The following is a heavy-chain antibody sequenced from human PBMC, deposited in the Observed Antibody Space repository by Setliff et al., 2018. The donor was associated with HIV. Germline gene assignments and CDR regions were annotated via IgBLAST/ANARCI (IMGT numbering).Heavy chain of an antibody. CDR1: GGSISSSSYY. V-gene: IGHV4-39*07. CDR3: ARGLYYDSKSLDY. J-gene: IGHJ4*02. Sequence: SETLSLTCTVSGGSISSSSYYWGWIRQSPGKGLEWIGSMYYGGSTFSNPSLKIRVTISEDTSKNQVSLKLISITAADTAIYYWARGLYYDSKSLDYWGQGTLVTVSS. CDR2: MYYGGST. D-gene: IGHD3-22*01.